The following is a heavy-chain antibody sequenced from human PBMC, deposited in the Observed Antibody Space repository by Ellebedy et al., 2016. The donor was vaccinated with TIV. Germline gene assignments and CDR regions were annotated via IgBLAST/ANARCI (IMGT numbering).Heavy chain of an antibody. CDR2: IIPILGRP. CDR3: ATDSRYSYGYRFNF. J-gene: IGHJ4*02. Sequence: ASVKVSCKASGGTFSSYGINWVRQAPGQGLEWMGRIIPILGRPDYAQSFQGRVTIYADKSTGTPYLELRTLSSEDTAVYYCATDSRYSYGYRFNFWGQGTLVIVS. CDR1: GGTFSSYG. D-gene: IGHD5-18*01. V-gene: IGHV1-69*04.